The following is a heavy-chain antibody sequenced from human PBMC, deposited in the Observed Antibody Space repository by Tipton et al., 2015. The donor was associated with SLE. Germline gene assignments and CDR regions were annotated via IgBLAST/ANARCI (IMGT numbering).Heavy chain of an antibody. D-gene: IGHD5-12*01. CDR1: GGSISSSSYY. CDR2: IYYSGST. CDR3: ARDRVFLGATIGYFQH. V-gene: IGHV4-39*07. Sequence: TLSLTCTVSGGSISSSSYYWGWIRQPPGKGLEWIGSIYYSGSTYYNPSNKSRVTISVDTSKNQFSLKLSSVTAADTAVYYCARDRVFLGATIGYFQHWGQGTLVTVSS. J-gene: IGHJ1*01.